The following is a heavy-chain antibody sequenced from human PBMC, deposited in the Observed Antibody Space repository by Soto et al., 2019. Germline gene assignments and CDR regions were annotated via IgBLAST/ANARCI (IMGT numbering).Heavy chain of an antibody. J-gene: IGHJ4*02. CDR2: ISGSGGNT. V-gene: IGHV3-23*01. D-gene: IGHD2-15*01. CDR3: AKVPRDCSDGRCFGGYFDY. Sequence: EVQLLESGGGLVQPGGSLRLSCAVSGFTFSSYAMSWVRQAPGKGLEWVSGISGSGGNTYYADSVKGRFTISRDKSRTTVSLQMNSLRAEDTAVYYCAKVPRDCSDGRCFGGYFDYWGQGTLVTVSS. CDR1: GFTFSSYA.